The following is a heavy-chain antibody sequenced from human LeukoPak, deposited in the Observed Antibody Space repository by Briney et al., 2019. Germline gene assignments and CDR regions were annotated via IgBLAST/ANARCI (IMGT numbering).Heavy chain of an antibody. J-gene: IGHJ4*02. CDR3: ARGDSYGTFDY. V-gene: IGHV3-7*01. CDR1: GFTFSSNY. Sequence: GGSLRLSCAASGFTFSSNYMSWVRQAPGKGLEWVANIRRDGSVKYYVDSVKGRFTISRDNAKNSLYLQMNSLRAEDTAVYYCARGDSYGTFDYWGQGTLVTVSS. CDR2: IRRDGSVK. D-gene: IGHD5-18*01.